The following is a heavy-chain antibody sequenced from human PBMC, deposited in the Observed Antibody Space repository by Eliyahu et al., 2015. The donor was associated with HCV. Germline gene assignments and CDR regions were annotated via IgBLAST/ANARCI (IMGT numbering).Heavy chain of an antibody. CDR3: AREDYYYHSSGYIYWFDP. J-gene: IGHJ5*02. CDR2: ISGSSSYI. CDR1: GFTFSXXX. Sequence: EVQLVESGGGLVKPGGSLXLFCAAXGFTFSXXXRXWVRQAPGKGLEWVSSISGSSSYIYYADSVKGRFTISRDNAKNSLYLQMNSLRAEDTAVYYCAREDYYYHSSGYIYWFDPWGQGTLVTVSS. V-gene: IGHV3-21*01. D-gene: IGHD3-22*01.